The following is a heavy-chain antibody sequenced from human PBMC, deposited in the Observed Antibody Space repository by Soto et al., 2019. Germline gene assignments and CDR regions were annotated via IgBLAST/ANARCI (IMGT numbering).Heavy chain of an antibody. CDR2: TFHSGAT. CDR3: ARGGHVGSATSCCHNF. J-gene: IGHJ4*02. D-gene: IGHD2-2*01. Sequence: PSETLSLTCTVSGDSISSGFYYWTWIRQTPGKGLEWIGYTFHSGATYFNSSLEGRVSISVDTSKNQFFLKLTSVTAAGTAVYYCARGGHVGSATSCCHNFWGQGTLVTVSS. V-gene: IGHV4-30-4*01. CDR1: GDSISSGFYY.